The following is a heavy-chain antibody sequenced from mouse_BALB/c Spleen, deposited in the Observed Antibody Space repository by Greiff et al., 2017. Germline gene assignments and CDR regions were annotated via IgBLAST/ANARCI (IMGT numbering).Heavy chain of an antibody. D-gene: IGHD2-1*01. J-gene: IGHJ3*01. CDR1: GFTFSSYT. V-gene: IGHV5-12-2*01. Sequence: EVQLVESGGGLVQPGGSLKLSCAASGFTFSSYTMSWVRQTPEKRLEWVAYISNGGGSTYYPDTVQGRFTISRDNAKNTLYLQMSSLKSEDTAMYYCARRGNYDGWFAYWGQGTLVTVSA. CDR3: ARRGNYDGWFAY. CDR2: ISNGGGST.